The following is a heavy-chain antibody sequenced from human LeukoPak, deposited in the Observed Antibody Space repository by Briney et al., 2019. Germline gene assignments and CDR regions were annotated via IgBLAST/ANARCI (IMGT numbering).Heavy chain of an antibody. CDR2: TYYRSKWYN. J-gene: IGHJ4*02. CDR1: GDSVSSNSAA. V-gene: IGHV6-1*01. CDR3: ARGVEPIAVAGFDY. Sequence: SQTLSLTCALSGDSVSSNSAAWNWIRQSPSRGLEWLGRTYYRSKWYNDYAVSVKSRITINPDTPKNQFSLQLNSVTPEDTAVYYCARGVEPIAVAGFDYWGQGTLVTVSS. D-gene: IGHD6-19*01.